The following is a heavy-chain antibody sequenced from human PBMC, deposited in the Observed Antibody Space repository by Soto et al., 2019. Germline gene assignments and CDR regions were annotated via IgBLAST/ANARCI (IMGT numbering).Heavy chain of an antibody. CDR3: VKDFPYFSYDFWNGHDS. J-gene: IGHJ4*02. Sequence: GGSLRLSCEASGFTFGAFAMSWVRQAPGKGLEWVSAISASAVTTYYADSVKGRFTISRDNSKNLFLQMSSLRVEDTAMYYCVKDFPYFSYDFWNGHDSRGQGTLVTVSS. D-gene: IGHD3-3*01. CDR2: ISASAVTT. CDR1: GFTFGAFA. V-gene: IGHV3-23*01.